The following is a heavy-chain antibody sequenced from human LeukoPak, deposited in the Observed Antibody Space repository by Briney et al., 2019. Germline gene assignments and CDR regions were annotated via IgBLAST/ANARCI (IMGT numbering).Heavy chain of an antibody. CDR1: GFSFSSYG. CDR3: AKLRTTVEDVDAFDI. Sequence: GSLRLSCDASGFSFSSYGMSWVRQAPGEGLEWVSGFSASDGSRYYADSVKGRFTISRDNSKNTLYLQMNSLRAEDTAVYYCAKLRTTVEDVDAFDIWGQGTMVTVSS. CDR2: FSASDGSR. D-gene: IGHD4-23*01. J-gene: IGHJ3*02. V-gene: IGHV3-23*01.